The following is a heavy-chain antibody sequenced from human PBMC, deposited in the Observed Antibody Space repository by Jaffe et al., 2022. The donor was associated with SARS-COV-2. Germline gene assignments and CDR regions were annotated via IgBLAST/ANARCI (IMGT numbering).Heavy chain of an antibody. CDR3: ARYRNGWHDFDY. J-gene: IGHJ4*02. CDR1: GGSISSSGYY. D-gene: IGHD6-19*01. CDR2: DSYTETT. V-gene: IGHV4-39*01. Sequence: QLQLQESGPGLVKPSETLSLTCTVSGGSISSSGYYWGWIRQPPGKGLEWIGSDSYTETTFYNPSLKSRVTITLDTSKNQFSLKLSSVTAADTAVYYCARYRNGWHDFDYWGQGILVTVSS.